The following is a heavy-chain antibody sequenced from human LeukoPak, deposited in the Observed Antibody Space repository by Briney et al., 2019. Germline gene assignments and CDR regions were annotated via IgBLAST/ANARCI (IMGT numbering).Heavy chain of an antibody. CDR1: GFTVSSNS. Sequence: PGGSLRLSCTVSGFTVSSNSMSWVRQAPGKGLEWVSFIYSDNTHYSDSVKGRFTISRDNSKNTLYLQMNSLRAEDTAVYYCARDRIGDILTGYRYYYYMDVWGKGTTVTVSS. J-gene: IGHJ6*03. CDR3: ARDRIGDILTGYRYYYYMDV. CDR2: IYSDNT. V-gene: IGHV3-53*01. D-gene: IGHD3-9*01.